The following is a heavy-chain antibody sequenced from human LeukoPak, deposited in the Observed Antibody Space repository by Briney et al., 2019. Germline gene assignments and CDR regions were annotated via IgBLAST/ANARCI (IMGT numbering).Heavy chain of an antibody. CDR3: ARGVSSSWYGYYYGMDV. V-gene: IGHV1-8*01. CDR1: GYTFTSYD. D-gene: IGHD6-13*01. J-gene: IGHJ6*02. CDR2: MNPNSGNT. Sequence: GGSVKVSCKASGYTFTSYDINWVRQATAQGLEWMGWMNPNSGNTGYTQKFQGRVTMTRNTSISTAYMELSSLRSEDTAVYYCARGVSSSWYGYYYGMDVWGQGTTVTVSS.